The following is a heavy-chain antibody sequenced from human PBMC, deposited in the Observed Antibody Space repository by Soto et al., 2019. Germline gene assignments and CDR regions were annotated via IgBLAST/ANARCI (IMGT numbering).Heavy chain of an antibody. CDR2: ISGSGGGT. CDR1: GFTFSRYA. D-gene: IGHD6-13*01. CDR3: AKVLTSSSWYVMGY. J-gene: IGHJ4*02. Sequence: EVQRLESGGGLVQPGKSLSLSCAASGFTFSRYAMSWVRQAPGKGLEWVSTISGSGGGTYYADSVKGRFTISRDNSKNTLYLQKNSLRAEDTAIYYCAKVLTSSSWYVMGYWGQVTLVTVSS. V-gene: IGHV3-23*01.